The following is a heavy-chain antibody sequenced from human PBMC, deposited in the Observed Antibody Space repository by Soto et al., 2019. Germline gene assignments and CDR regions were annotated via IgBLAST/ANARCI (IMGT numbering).Heavy chain of an antibody. Sequence: PGGSLRLSCAASGFTFSTYWMNWVRQAPGKGLEWVANIKQDGSEKYYVDSVKGRFAISRDNAKDSLFLQMNNLRAEDTAVYYCVRDWPTFWGMDVWGQGTTVTVS. CDR1: GFTFSTYW. CDR2: IKQDGSEK. J-gene: IGHJ6*02. CDR3: VRDWPTFWGMDV. V-gene: IGHV3-7*01.